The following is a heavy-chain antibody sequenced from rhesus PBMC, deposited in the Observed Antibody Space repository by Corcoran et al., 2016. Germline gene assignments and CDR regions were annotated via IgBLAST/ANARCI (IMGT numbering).Heavy chain of an antibody. Sequence: QVQLQQWGEGLVKPSETLSLTCAVYGGSISGYYYWSWIRQPPGKGLEWIGYIYGNSASTNYNPSLKYRVTISKDTVQNQFSLKLSFVTAADTAVYYCAREGIAAAGTGYYGLDSWGQGVVVTVSS. CDR3: AREGIAAAGTGYYGLDS. J-gene: IGHJ6*01. D-gene: IGHD6-25*01. V-gene: IGHV4-73*01. CDR2: IYGNSAST. CDR1: GGSISGYYY.